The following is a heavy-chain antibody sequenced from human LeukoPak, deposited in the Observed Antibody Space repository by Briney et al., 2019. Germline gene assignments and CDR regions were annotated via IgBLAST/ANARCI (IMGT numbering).Heavy chain of an antibody. D-gene: IGHD5-24*01. V-gene: IGHV3-7*01. J-gene: IGHJ3*02. Sequence: GGPLRVTFLASGFTLSGYWMRWVGQAPGRGLVWVANIKQDGSEKDYVDSVKGRLTIFLASARNSLYLQSNSQRAKTTAVYYCARDADLVATIIRAFDISGQGTMVTVSS. CDR3: ARDADLVATIIRAFDI. CDR1: GFTLSGYW. CDR2: IKQDGSEK.